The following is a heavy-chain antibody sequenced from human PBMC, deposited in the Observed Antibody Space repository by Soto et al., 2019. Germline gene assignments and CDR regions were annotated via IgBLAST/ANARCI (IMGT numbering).Heavy chain of an antibody. J-gene: IGHJ3*02. CDR1: GYTFTGYY. CDR3: ARSYYYGSGSQRGPGAFDI. CDR2: INPNSGGT. Sequence: ASVKVSCKASGYTFTGYYMHGVRQAPGQGLEWMGWINPNSGGTNYAQKFQGRVTMTRDTSISTAYMELSRLRSDDTAVYYCARSYYYGSGSQRGPGAFDIWGQGTMVTVS. D-gene: IGHD3-10*01. V-gene: IGHV1-2*02.